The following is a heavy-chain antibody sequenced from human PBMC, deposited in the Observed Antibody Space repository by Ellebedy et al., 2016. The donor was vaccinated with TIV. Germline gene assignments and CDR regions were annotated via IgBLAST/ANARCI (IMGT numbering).Heavy chain of an antibody. CDR3: ARNFAYSPFDY. CDR1: GFTFSTHW. CDR2: LNQEGTKT. V-gene: IGHV3-7*03. D-gene: IGHD3-9*01. Sequence: GESLKISXAASGFTFSTHWMLWVRQAPGNGLEWVANLNQEGTKTYYVDSVKGRFTISSDNANNSLYLQMNNLRGEDTAVYYCARNFAYSPFDYWGQGTLVTVSS. J-gene: IGHJ4*02.